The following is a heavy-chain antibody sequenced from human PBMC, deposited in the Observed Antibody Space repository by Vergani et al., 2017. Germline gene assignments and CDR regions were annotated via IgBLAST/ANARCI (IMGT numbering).Heavy chain of an antibody. CDR1: GYTFTSYY. Sequence: QVQLVQSGAEVKKPGASVKVSCKASGYTFTSYYMHWVRQAPGQGLEWMGIINPSGGSTSYAQKFQGRVTMTRDTSTSTVYMELSSLRSEYTVVYYGARVWCTPSDFLTPPQTQYYYYYYYLDAWGIVTTVTVSS. CDR3: ARVWCTPSDFLTPPQTQYYYYYYYLDA. J-gene: IGHJ6*03. V-gene: IGHV1-46*01. CDR2: INPSGGST. D-gene: IGHD2-8*02.